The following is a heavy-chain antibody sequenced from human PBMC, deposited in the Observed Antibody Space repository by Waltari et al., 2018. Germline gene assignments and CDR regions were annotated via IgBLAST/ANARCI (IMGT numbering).Heavy chain of an antibody. J-gene: IGHJ5*02. CDR3: VRGDGRA. CDR2: IKQDGSEK. Sequence: GKGLEWVANIKQDGSEKNYVDSVRGRFTISRDNAKKSLSLQMNSLRVEDTAVYYCVRGDGRAWGQGTLVTVSS. V-gene: IGHV3-7*03. D-gene: IGHD2-15*01.